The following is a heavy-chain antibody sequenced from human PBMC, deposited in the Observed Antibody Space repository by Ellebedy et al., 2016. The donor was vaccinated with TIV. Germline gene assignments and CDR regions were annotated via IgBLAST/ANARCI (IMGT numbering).Heavy chain of an antibody. CDR3: AQIKSSDRNRSWYRGFDP. J-gene: IGHJ5*02. CDR1: GFSFSTYA. Sequence: PGGSLRLSCAASGFSFSTYAMSWVRQAPGKGLEWVSAISDGGGGTYYADSVKGRFTISRDNSKNTLWLQMNSLRAEETAVYYCAQIKSSDRNRSWYRGFDPWGQGTLVTVSS. CDR2: ISDGGGGT. D-gene: IGHD6-13*01. V-gene: IGHV3-23*01.